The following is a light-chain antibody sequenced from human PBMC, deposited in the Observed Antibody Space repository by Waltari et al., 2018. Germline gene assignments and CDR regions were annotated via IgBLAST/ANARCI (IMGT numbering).Light chain of an antibody. CDR3: SSYSSSSTLL. V-gene: IGLV2-14*03. J-gene: IGLJ2*01. CDR2: DVT. Sequence: QSALTQPASVSGSPGQSITISCTGTSRDVGGYNYVSWHQQHPGKAPTLMIYDVTKRPSGVSNRFSGSKSGNTASLTISGIQAEDEADYYCSSYSSSSTLLFGGGTKLTVL. CDR1: SRDVGGYNY.